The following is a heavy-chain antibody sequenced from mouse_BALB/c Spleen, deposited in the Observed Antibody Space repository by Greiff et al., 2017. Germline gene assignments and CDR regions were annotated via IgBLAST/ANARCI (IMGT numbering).Heavy chain of an antibody. J-gene: IGHJ4*01. CDR1: GFTFSSYG. CDR3: ARHRGSSYDYAMDY. Sequence: EVQGVESGGDLVKPGGSLKLSCAASGFTFSSYGMSWVRQTPDKRLEWVATISSGGSYTYYPDSVKGRFTISRDNAKNTLYLQMSSLKSEDTAMYYCARHRGSSYDYAMDYWGQGTSVTVSS. V-gene: IGHV5-6*01. D-gene: IGHD1-1*01. CDR2: ISSGGSYT.